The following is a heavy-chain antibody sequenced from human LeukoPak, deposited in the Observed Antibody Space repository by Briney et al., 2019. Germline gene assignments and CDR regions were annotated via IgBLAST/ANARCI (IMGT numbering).Heavy chain of an antibody. CDR1: GGTFSSYA. V-gene: IGHV1-8*03. D-gene: IGHD6-19*01. Sequence: GASVKVSCKASGGTFSSYAINWVRQATGQGLEWMGWMNPNSGNTGYAQKFQGRVTITRNTSISTAYVELSSLRSEDTAVYYCARGGGSGWPFDYWGQGTLVTVSS. CDR2: MNPNSGNT. CDR3: ARGGGSGWPFDY. J-gene: IGHJ4*02.